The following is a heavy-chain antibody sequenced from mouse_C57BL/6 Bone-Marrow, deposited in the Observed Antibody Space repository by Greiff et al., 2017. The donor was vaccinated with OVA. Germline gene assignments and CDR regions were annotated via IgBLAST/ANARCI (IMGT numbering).Heavy chain of an antibody. CDR1: GFSLTSYG. D-gene: IGHD2-5*01. Sequence: VQLKQSGPGLVQPSQSLSITCTVSGFSLTSYGVHWVRQSPGKGLEWLGVIWSGGSTDYNAAFISRLSISKDNSKSQVFFKMNSLQADDTAIYYCARRGDSNYVWFAYWGQGTLVTVSA. CDR3: ARRGDSNYVWFAY. J-gene: IGHJ3*01. V-gene: IGHV2-2*01. CDR2: IWSGGST.